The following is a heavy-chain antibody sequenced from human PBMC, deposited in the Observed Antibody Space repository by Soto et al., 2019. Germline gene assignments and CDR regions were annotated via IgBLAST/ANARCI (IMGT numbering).Heavy chain of an antibody. J-gene: IGHJ4*02. V-gene: IGHV3-64*01. CDR3: VRGELRPRFDY. Sequence: GGSLRLSCAASAFTFSSYAMHWVRQAPGRGLEYVSAISSNWGNTYYANSVKGRFTISRDTSKNTLSLQMNSLRVEDTAVYYCVRGELRPRFDYWGQGTLVTVSS. CDR1: AFTFSSYA. CDR2: ISSNWGNT. D-gene: IGHD1-7*01.